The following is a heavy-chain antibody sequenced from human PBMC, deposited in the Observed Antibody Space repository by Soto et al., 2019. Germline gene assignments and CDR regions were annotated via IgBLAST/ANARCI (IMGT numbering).Heavy chain of an antibody. J-gene: IGHJ4*02. V-gene: IGHV3-21*01. CDR3: ARDPDYDSSGPPGGY. Sequence: GSLRLSCAASGFTFSSYSMNWVRQAPGKVLEWVSSISSSSSYIYYADSVKGRFTISRDNAKNSLYLQMNSLRAEDTAVYYCARDPDYDSSGPPGGYWGQGXLVTVSS. CDR2: ISSSSSYI. CDR1: GFTFSSYS. D-gene: IGHD3-22*01.